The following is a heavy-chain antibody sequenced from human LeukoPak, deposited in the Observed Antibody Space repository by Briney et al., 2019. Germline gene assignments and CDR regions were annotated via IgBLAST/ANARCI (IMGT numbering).Heavy chain of an antibody. Sequence: ASVKVSCNASGYTFTSYGISWVRQAPGQGLEWMGWISAYNGSTNYAQKLQGRVTMTTDTSTSTAYMELRSLRSDDTAVYYCARGPYCSSTSCYPMGGFDPWGQGTLVTVSS. D-gene: IGHD2-2*01. CDR3: ARGPYCSSTSCYPMGGFDP. CDR1: GYTFTSYG. CDR2: ISAYNGST. J-gene: IGHJ5*02. V-gene: IGHV1-18*01.